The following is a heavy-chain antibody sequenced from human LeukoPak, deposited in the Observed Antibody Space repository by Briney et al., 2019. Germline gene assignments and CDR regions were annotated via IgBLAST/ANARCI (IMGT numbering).Heavy chain of an antibody. J-gene: IGHJ4*02. V-gene: IGHV4-34*01. CDR1: GVSFSGYY. Sequence: PSETLSLTCAVYGVSFSGYYWSWIRQPPGKGLEWVGEINHSGSTNYNPSLKSRVTISVDTSKNQFSLKLSSVTAADTAVYYCARATDGAASDYWGQGTLVTVSS. CDR3: ARATDGAASDY. CDR2: INHSGST. D-gene: IGHD2-15*01.